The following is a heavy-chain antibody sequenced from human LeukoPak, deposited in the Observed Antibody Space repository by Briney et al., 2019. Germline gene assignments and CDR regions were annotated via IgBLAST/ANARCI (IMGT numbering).Heavy chain of an antibody. CDR1: GFTFDDYG. CDR3: ARVPALHYGSGSLRGAFDI. D-gene: IGHD3-10*01. V-gene: IGHV3-20*04. CDR2: INWNGGST. Sequence: AGGSLRLSCAASGFTFDDYGMSWVRQAPGKGLEWVSGINWNGGSTGYADSVKGRFAISRDNAKNSLYLQMNSLRAEDTALYYCARVPALHYGSGSLRGAFDIWGQGTMVTVSS. J-gene: IGHJ3*02.